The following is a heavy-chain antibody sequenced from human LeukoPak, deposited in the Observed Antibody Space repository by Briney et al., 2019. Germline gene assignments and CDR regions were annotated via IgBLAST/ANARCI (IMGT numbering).Heavy chain of an antibody. CDR3: ARDQGRIALFGVAKDFYYYIDV. Sequence: GGSLRLSAAASGFTFSSYWMNWVRQAPGKGLEWVANIKRDGNEKNYVDSVKGRFSISRDNAKNSLYLQMNSLRAEDTAVYYCARDQGRIALFGVAKDFYYYIDVWAKGTTVTVSS. CDR1: GFTFSSYW. J-gene: IGHJ6*03. CDR2: IKRDGNEK. V-gene: IGHV3-7*01. D-gene: IGHD3-3*01.